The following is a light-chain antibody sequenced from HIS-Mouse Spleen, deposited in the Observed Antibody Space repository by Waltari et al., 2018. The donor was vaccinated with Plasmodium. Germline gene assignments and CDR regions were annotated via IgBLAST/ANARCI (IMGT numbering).Light chain of an antibody. CDR2: GAS. CDR3: QQYNNWSFT. J-gene: IGKJ3*01. V-gene: IGKV3-15*01. Sequence: EIVMTQYPATLSVSPGERATLPGRASQSVSSNLAWYQQKPGHAPRPLIYGASTRATGIPARFSGSGSVTEFTLTISSLQSEDFAVYYCQQYNNWSFTFGPGTKVDIK. CDR1: QSVSSN.